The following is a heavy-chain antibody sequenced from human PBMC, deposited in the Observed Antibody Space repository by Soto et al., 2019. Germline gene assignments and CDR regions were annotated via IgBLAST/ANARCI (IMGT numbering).Heavy chain of an antibody. CDR1: GGSFSGYY. CDR3: ARRYSSSWYQHGMDV. D-gene: IGHD6-13*01. Sequence: SETLSLTCAVYGGSFSGYYWSWIRQPPGKGLEWIGEINHSGSTNYNPSLKSRVTISVDTSKNQFSLKLSSVTAADTAVYYCARRYSSSWYQHGMDVWGQGTTVTVSS. J-gene: IGHJ6*02. V-gene: IGHV4-34*01. CDR2: INHSGST.